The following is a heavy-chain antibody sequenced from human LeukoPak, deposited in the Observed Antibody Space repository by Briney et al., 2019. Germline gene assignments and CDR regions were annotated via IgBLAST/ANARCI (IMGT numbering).Heavy chain of an antibody. D-gene: IGHD3-16*01. J-gene: IGHJ4*02. CDR2: ISGSGDST. CDR3: VKVYYDSTGLDH. V-gene: IGHV3-23*01. Sequence: GALRLSCAASGFTFSTYAVNWVRQAPGKGLEWVSTISGSGDSTYYADSVKGRFTISRDNSKDTLYLQMSSVRVDDTAVYYCVKVYYDSTGLDHWGQGTLVTVSS. CDR1: GFTFSTYA.